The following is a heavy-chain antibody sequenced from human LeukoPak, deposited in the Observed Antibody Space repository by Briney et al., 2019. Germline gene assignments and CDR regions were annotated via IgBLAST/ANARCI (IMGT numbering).Heavy chain of an antibody. V-gene: IGHV1-69*02. D-gene: IGHD2-8*01. Sequence: GASVKVSCKASGGTFSSYTISWVRQAPGQGLEWMGRIIPILGIANYAQKLQGRVTITADKSTSTAYMELSSLRSEDTAVYYCARGMVDCTNGVCYTNYYGMDVWGQGATVTVSS. CDR2: IIPILGIA. CDR1: GGTFSSYT. CDR3: ARGMVDCTNGVCYTNYYGMDV. J-gene: IGHJ6*02.